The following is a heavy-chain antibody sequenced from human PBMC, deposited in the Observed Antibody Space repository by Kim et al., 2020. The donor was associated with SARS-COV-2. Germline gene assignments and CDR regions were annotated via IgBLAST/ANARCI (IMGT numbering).Heavy chain of an antibody. V-gene: IGHV3-30*18. CDR3: AKDQGGYGLDY. CDR2: ISYDGSNK. Sequence: GGSLRLSCAASGFTFSSYGMHWVRQAPGKGLEWVAVISYDGSNKYYADSVKGRFTISRDNSKNTLYLQMNSLRAEDTAVYYCAKDQGGYGLDYWGQGTLVTVSS. J-gene: IGHJ4*02. CDR1: GFTFSSYG. D-gene: IGHD5-12*01.